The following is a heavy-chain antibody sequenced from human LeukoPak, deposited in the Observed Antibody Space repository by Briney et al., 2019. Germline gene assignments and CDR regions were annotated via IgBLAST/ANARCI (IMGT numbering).Heavy chain of an antibody. V-gene: IGHV1-18*01. CDR3: ARDTPTYYDILTGYRPFDY. CDR2: ISAYNGNT. J-gene: IGHJ4*02. CDR1: GYTFTSYG. Sequence: ASVKVSCKASGYTFTSYGISWVRQAPGQGLEWMGWISAYNGNTNYAQKLQGRVTMTTDTSTSTAYMELRSLRSDDTAVYYCARDTPTYYDILTGYRPFDYWGQGTLVTVSS. D-gene: IGHD3-9*01.